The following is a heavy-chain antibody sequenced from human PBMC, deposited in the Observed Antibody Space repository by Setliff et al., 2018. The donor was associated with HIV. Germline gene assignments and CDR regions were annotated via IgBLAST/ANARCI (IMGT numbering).Heavy chain of an antibody. V-gene: IGHV4-38-2*01. Sequence: SETLSLTCAVSGYSISSGYYWGWIRQTPGKGLEWIGSIYHSGTTYYHPSLRSRVTISVDTSKNQFSLKLSSVTAADTAVYYCARGRVYKGYYASSSSWGRYYYYHMDVWGQGTTVTVSS. CDR3: ARGRVYKGYYASSSSWGRYYYYHMDV. CDR2: IYHSGTT. D-gene: IGHD3-22*01. CDR1: GYSISSGYY. J-gene: IGHJ6*03.